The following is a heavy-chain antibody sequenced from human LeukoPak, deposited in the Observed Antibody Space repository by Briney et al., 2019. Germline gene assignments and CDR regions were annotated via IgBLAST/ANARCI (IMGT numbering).Heavy chain of an antibody. D-gene: IGHD3-22*01. CDR3: ARGYYDSRQRSLFPSTPNYYMDV. V-gene: IGHV3-21*01. Sequence: GGSLRLSCVASGFTFSSYSMNWVRQAPGKGLEWVSSISSSSSYIYYADSVKGRFTISRDNAKNSLYLQMNSLRAEDTAVYYCARGYYDSRQRSLFPSTPNYYMDVWGKGTTVTVSS. J-gene: IGHJ6*03. CDR2: ISSSSSYI. CDR1: GFTFSSYS.